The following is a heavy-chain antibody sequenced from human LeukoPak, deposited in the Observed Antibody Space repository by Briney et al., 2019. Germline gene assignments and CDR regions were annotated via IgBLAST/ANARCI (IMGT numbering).Heavy chain of an antibody. CDR3: ARGSHYYDTDRGYGY. D-gene: IGHD3-22*01. CDR1: GFTFSSYA. CDR2: ISYDGSNK. J-gene: IGHJ4*02. Sequence: PGGSLRPSCAASGFTFSSYAMHWVRQAPGKGLEWVAVISYDGSNKYYADSVKGRFTISRDNSKNTLYLQMNSLRAEDTAVYYCARGSHYYDTDRGYGYWGQGTLVTVSS. V-gene: IGHV3-30*04.